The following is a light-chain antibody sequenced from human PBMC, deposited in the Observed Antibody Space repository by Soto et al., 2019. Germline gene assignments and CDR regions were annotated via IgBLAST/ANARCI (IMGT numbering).Light chain of an antibody. Sequence: EIVLTQSPGTLSLSPGERATLSCRASQSVSSSYLGWYQQKPGQAPRLLIYDASNRATGIPARFSGSGSGTDFTLTISRLEPEDFAVYYCQQYGSSPWTFGQGTKVDIK. V-gene: IGKV3-20*01. CDR2: DAS. CDR1: QSVSSSY. J-gene: IGKJ1*01. CDR3: QQYGSSPWT.